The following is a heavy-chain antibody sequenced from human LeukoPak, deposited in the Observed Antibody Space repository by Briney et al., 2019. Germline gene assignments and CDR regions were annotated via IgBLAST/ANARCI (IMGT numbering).Heavy chain of an antibody. D-gene: IGHD2-2*01. CDR1: GGSFSGYY. CDR2: INHSGST. Sequence: SETLSLTCAVYGGSFSGYYWSWIRQPPGKGLEWIGEINHSGSTNYNPSLKSRVTISVDTSKNQFSLKLSSVTAADTAVYYCARMSSTSWEFDYWGQGTLVTVSS. CDR3: ARMSSTSWEFDY. J-gene: IGHJ4*02. V-gene: IGHV4-34*01.